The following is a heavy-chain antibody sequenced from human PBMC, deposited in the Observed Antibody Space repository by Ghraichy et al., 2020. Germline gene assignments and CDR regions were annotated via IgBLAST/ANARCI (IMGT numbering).Heavy chain of an antibody. Sequence: SETLSLTCAVYGGSFSGYYWSWIRQPPGKGLEWIGEINHSGSTNYNPSLKSRVTISVDTSKNQFSLKLSSVTAADTAVYYCARYNDYDYVWGSPAGGDYWGQGTLVTVSS. CDR3: ARYNDYDYVWGSPAGGDY. J-gene: IGHJ4*02. D-gene: IGHD3-16*01. CDR2: INHSGST. V-gene: IGHV4-34*01. CDR1: GGSFSGYY.